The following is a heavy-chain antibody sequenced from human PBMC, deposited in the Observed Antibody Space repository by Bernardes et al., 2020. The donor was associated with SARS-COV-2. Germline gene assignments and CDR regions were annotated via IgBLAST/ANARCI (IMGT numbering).Heavy chain of an antibody. D-gene: IGHD2-15*01. CDR1: SGSFSGSY. V-gene: IGHV4-34*01. CDR2: INDSGST. CDR3: ARGSAAVVSHFRLLFAKWYFDI. Sequence: SYTLARTCAVYSGSFSGSYWSWIRQTPGQGLEWIGEINDSGSTKYNPALKSRVTISVDPSKNQFSLKLNSVTAADTAVYYCARGSAAVVSHFRLLFAKWYFDIRGRGTLVTVSS. J-gene: IGHJ2*01.